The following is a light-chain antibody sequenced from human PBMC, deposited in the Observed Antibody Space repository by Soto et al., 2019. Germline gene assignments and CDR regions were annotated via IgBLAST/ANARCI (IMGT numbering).Light chain of an antibody. Sequence: QSALTQPASVSGSPGQSITISCTGTSSDVGGYNLVSWYQQHPGKAPKLMIYEGNERPSGVSNRFSGSKSGNTASLTISGLQAEDEADYYCCSYASSSTFVFGTGTKLTVL. CDR2: EGN. J-gene: IGLJ1*01. CDR1: SSDVGGYNL. V-gene: IGLV2-23*01. CDR3: CSYASSSTFV.